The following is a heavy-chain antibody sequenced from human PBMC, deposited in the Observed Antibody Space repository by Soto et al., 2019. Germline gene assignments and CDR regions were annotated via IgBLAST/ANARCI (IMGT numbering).Heavy chain of an antibody. CDR3: ARLNGYCSSTSCYTGSWFDP. D-gene: IGHD2-2*02. V-gene: IGHV3-53*01. Sequence: PGGSLRLSCAASGFTVSSNYMSWVRQAPGKGLEWVSVIYSGGSTYYADSVKGRFTISRDNSKNTLYLQMNSLRAEDTAVYYCARLNGYCSSTSCYTGSWFDPWGQGTLVTVSS. CDR1: GFTVSSNY. CDR2: IYSGGST. J-gene: IGHJ5*02.